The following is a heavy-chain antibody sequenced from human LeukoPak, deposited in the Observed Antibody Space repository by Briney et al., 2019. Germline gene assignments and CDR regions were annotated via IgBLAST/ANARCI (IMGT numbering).Heavy chain of an antibody. D-gene: IGHD2-21*02. CDR3: ARAAYCGGDCYLFDY. J-gene: IGHJ4*02. Sequence: SVKVSCKASGGTFSSYAISWVRQAPGQGLEWMGGIIPIFGTANYAQKFQGRVTITTDESTSTAYMELSSLRSEDTAVYYCARAAYCGGDCYLFDYWGQGTLVTVPS. CDR1: GGTFSSYA. V-gene: IGHV1-69*05. CDR2: IIPIFGTA.